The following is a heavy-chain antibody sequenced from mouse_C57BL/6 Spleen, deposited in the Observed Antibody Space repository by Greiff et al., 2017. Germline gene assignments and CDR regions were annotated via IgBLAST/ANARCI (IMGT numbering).Heavy chain of an antibody. CDR2: ISYDGSN. CDR3: ARDTAQATGAY. CDR1: GYSITSGYY. Sequence: EVKLMESGPGLVKPSQSLSLTCSVTGYSITSGYYWNWIRQFPGNKLEWMGYISYDGSNNYNPSLKNRISITRDTSKNQFFLKLNSVTTEDTATYYCARDTAQATGAYWGQGTLVTVSA. V-gene: IGHV3-6*01. J-gene: IGHJ3*01. D-gene: IGHD3-2*02.